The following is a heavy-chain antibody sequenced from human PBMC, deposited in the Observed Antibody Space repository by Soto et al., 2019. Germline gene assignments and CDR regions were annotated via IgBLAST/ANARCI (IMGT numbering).Heavy chain of an antibody. CDR1: GYTFTSYA. Sequence: ASVKVSCKASGYTFTSYAMHWVRQAPGQRLEWMGWINAGNGNTKYSQKFQGRVTITRDTSASTAYMELSSLRSEDTAVYYCAREPLKYYYYGMDVWGQGTTVTVSS. V-gene: IGHV1-3*01. CDR2: INAGNGNT. J-gene: IGHJ6*02. CDR3: AREPLKYYYYGMDV.